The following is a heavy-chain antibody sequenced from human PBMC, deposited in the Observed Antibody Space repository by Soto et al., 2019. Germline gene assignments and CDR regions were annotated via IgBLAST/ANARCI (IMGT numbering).Heavy chain of an antibody. CDR3: ARVPFVGYFDWLDP. J-gene: IGHJ5*02. CDR1: GASISSYY. CDR2: MHHTQGT. V-gene: IGHV4-59*01. Sequence: SETLSLTCSVSGASISSYYWTWIRQPPGGGLEWIGYMHHTQGTNDNPSLRGRVHMSIDTSMNQFSLRLTSVTAADTAVYYCARVPFVGYFDWLDPWGHGTLVTVSS. D-gene: IGHD3-9*01.